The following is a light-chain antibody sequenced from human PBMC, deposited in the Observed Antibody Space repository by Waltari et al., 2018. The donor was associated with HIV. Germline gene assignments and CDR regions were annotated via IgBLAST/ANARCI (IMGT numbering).Light chain of an antibody. CDR2: DAS. CDR1: QSVSSY. CDR3: QHYNNWPPMYT. V-gene: IGKV3-15*01. Sequence: EIVLTQSPATLSLSPGERATLSCRASQSVSSYLAWYQQKPGQAPRLLIYDASNRATGIPARFSGSGSGTEFTFTISSLQSEDFAVYYCQHYNNWPPMYTFGQGTKLEIK. J-gene: IGKJ2*01.